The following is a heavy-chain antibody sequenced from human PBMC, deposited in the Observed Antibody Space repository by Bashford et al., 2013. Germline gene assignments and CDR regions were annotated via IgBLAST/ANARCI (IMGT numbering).Heavy chain of an antibody. Sequence: GGSLRLSCAASGFTLSGHAMIWVRQAPGKGLDWVSVISGGGGTTYYADSVKGRFTISRDDSRNTLYLQMNRLRAEDTAVYYCAKQVHPGDYGAKFDLWGQGTLVTVSS. CDR3: AKQVHPGDYGAKFDL. V-gene: IGHV3-23*01. J-gene: IGHJ4*02. CDR2: ISGGGGTT. CDR1: GFTLSGHA. D-gene: IGHD4/OR15-4a*01.